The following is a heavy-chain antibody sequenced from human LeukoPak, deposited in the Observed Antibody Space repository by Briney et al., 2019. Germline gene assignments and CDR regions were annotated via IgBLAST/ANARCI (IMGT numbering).Heavy chain of an antibody. J-gene: IGHJ3*02. CDR2: ISYDGNNK. V-gene: IGHV3-30*04. Sequence: PSGGSLRLSCAASGFIFSSYAMHWVRQAPGKGLEWVAVISYDGNNKFYADSVKGRFIISRDNSKKTLNLQMFRVRTEDMAVYFYARDRGRQAVAGTYDAFDIWGQGTVVTVSS. CDR1: GFIFSSYA. CDR3: ARDRGRQAVAGTYDAFDI. D-gene: IGHD6-19*01.